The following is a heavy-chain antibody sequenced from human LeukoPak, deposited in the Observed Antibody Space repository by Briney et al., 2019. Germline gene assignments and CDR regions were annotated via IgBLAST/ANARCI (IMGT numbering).Heavy chain of an antibody. D-gene: IGHD2-2*01. CDR2: FYYSGSN. V-gene: IGHV4-39*01. CDR1: GGSISSSSYY. CDR3: ARHGVPAASEDYYYYGMDV. J-gene: IGHJ6*02. Sequence: SETLSLTCTVSGGSISSSSYYWGRIRQPPGKGLEWVGSFYYSGSNYYNPSLKSRVTISVDTSKNQFSLKLSSVTAADTAVYYCARHGVPAASEDYYYYGMDVWGQGTTVTVSS.